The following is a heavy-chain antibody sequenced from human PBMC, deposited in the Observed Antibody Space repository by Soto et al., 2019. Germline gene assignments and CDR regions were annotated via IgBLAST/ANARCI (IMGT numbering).Heavy chain of an antibody. V-gene: IGHV1-2*02. D-gene: IGHD3-3*02. CDR3: ARGPLA. CDR1: GYTFTGYY. CDR2: IDPDSGDT. J-gene: IGHJ4*02. Sequence: QVRLEQSGAEVKKPGASVTVSCKASGYTFTGYYLHWVRQAPGQGLEWMGRIDPDSGDTDHSQKYQGRVTLTRDTAIDTAYLEVTRLTLDDTAIYYCARGPLAWGQGPLFPVSS.